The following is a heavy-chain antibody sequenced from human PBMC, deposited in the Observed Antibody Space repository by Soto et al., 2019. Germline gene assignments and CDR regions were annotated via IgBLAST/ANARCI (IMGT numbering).Heavy chain of an antibody. Sequence: EVQLEESGGGLVQPGRSLRLSCAASGFTFDDYAMHWVRQAPGKGLEWVSGIRWNSGSIGYADSVKGRFTISRDNAKNSLYLQMNSLRAEDTALYYCAKALKQLTYYYGMDVWGQGTTVTVS. D-gene: IGHD6-13*01. CDR3: AKALKQLTYYYGMDV. CDR1: GFTFDDYA. CDR2: IRWNSGSI. V-gene: IGHV3-9*01. J-gene: IGHJ6*02.